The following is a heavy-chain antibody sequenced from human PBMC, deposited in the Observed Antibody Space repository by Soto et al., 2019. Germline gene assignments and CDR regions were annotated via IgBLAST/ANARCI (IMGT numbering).Heavy chain of an antibody. D-gene: IGHD1-26*01. CDR1: GFDISTYG. CDR2: IWYDGSNQ. CDR3: ARAVSSATYYDCIGY. J-gene: IGHJ4*02. Sequence: GGSLRLSCEASGFDISTYGLHWVRQAPGKGLEWLAFIWYDGSNQHYPASVKGRFTISRDNSRNTLYLQMNNFRADDTAVYFCARAVSSATYYDCIGYWGRGTLVTASS. V-gene: IGHV3-33*01.